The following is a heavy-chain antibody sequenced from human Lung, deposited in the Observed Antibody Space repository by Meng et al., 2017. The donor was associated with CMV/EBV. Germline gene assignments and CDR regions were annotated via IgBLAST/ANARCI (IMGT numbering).Heavy chain of an antibody. D-gene: IGHD3/OR15-3a*01. CDR1: GFTFSNYG. CDR3: ATGLRDY. V-gene: IGHV3-30*02. J-gene: IGHJ4*02. Sequence: GGSLRLSCAASGFTFSNYGMHWVRQAPGKGLEWVTYIVSNGTRKYYADSVRGRFTLSRDNSENTLLLHMNILRPDDTAVYYCATGLRDYWGQGTLVTVSS. CDR2: IVSNGTRK.